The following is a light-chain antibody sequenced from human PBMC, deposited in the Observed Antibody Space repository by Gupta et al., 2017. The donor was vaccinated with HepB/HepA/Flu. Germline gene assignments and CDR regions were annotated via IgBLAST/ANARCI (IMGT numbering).Light chain of an antibody. V-gene: IGLV2-14*03. CDR2: DVS. J-gene: IGLJ1*01. CDR3: NSYTTSSTLYV. CDR1: SSDVGGYNS. Sequence: QSALTQPASVSGSPGQSITISCTGTSSDVGGYNSVSWYQQHPGKAPKVMIYDVSHRPSGVSDRFSGSKSGNTAPLTISGLQAEDEADYFCNSYTTSSTLYVFGTGTKVTVL.